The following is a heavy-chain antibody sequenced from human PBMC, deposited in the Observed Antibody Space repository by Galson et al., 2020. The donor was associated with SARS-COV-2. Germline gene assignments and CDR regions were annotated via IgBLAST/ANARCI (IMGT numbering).Heavy chain of an antibody. J-gene: IGHJ6*02. D-gene: IGHD3-10*01. V-gene: IGHV3-30*18. CDR1: GFAFRGYG. CDR2: LSYDGSNK. CDR3: AKDVVNLLFGASYYYYGMDV. Sequence: GGSLRLSCSGSGFAFRGYGMHWVRQAPGQGLEWVALLSYDGSNKYYGDSVKGRFTISRDDSMNTLYLQMKSLRAEDTAVYYCAKDVVNLLFGASYYYYGMDVWGRVTTVTFSS.